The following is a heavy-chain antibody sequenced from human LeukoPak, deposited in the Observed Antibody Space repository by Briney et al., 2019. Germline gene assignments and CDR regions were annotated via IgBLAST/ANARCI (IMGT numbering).Heavy chain of an antibody. CDR1: GFTFSSYA. V-gene: IGHV3-30*04. CDR3: ARDAVQVWLYVGTYDI. Sequence: PGGSLRLSCAASGFTFSSYAMHWVRQAPGKGLEWVAVISYDGSNKYYADSVKGRFTISRDNSKNTVSLQMDSLRTEDTAVYYCARDAVQVWLYVGTYDIWGQGTMVTVSS. J-gene: IGHJ3*02. CDR2: ISYDGSNK. D-gene: IGHD3-22*01.